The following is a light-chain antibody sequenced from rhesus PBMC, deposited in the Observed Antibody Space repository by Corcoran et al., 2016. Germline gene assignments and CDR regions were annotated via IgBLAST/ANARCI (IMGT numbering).Light chain of an antibody. CDR1: PTDSNT. J-gene: IGKJ4*01. Sequence: EIVMTQSPANLSSSPGERATLSCRASPTDSNTLAWYQQKPGQSPRLPIYGASSRATDIPDRISGRGCGTDFSLTIIGLKPEDFAVYYCQQYSDCPLTFGGGSKVEIK. CDR2: GAS. CDR3: QQYSDCPLT. V-gene: IGKV3-42*03.